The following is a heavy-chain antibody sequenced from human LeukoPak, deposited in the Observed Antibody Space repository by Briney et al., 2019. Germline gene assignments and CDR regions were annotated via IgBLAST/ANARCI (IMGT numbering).Heavy chain of an antibody. D-gene: IGHD2-15*01. J-gene: IGHJ4*02. CDR2: ISGSGGST. CDR1: GFTFSSYA. Sequence: GGSLRLSCAASGFTFSSYAMSWVRQAPGKGLEWVSAISGSGGSTYYADSVKGRFTISRDNSKNTLYLQMNSLRAEDTAVYYCAKDLIYCSGGGCYSTPYSFDYWGQGTLVTVSS. V-gene: IGHV3-23*01. CDR3: AKDLIYCSGGGCYSTPYSFDY.